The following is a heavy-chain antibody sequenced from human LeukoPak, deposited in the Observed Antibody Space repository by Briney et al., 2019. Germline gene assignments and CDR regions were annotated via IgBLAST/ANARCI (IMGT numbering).Heavy chain of an antibody. V-gene: IGHV3-23*01. CDR1: GFTFSSYA. Sequence: GSLRLSCAASGFTFSSYAVSWVRQAPGKGLEWVSSISGSGGSTYSADSVKGRFTISRDNSKNTLYLQMNSLRAEDTALHYCAKDRSCTNDICHGDFDYWGQGTLVTVSS. D-gene: IGHD2-8*01. CDR3: AKDRSCTNDICHGDFDY. CDR2: ISGSGGST. J-gene: IGHJ4*02.